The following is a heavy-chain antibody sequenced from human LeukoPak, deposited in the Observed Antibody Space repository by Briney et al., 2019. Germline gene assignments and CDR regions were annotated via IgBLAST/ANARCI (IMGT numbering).Heavy chain of an antibody. CDR3: ARRKGSYIGNWFDP. J-gene: IGHJ5*02. D-gene: IGHD3-10*01. CDR2: IYYSGST. Sequence: NPGGSLRLSCAASGFTFSGYAMSWVRQPPGKGLEWIGSIYYSGSTYYNLSLKSRVTISVDTSKNQFSLKLSSVTAADTAVYYCARRKGSYIGNWFDPWGQGTLVTVSS. V-gene: IGHV4-39*01. CDR1: GFTFSGYA.